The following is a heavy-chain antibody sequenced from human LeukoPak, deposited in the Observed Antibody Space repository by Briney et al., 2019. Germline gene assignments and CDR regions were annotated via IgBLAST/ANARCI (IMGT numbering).Heavy chain of an antibody. Sequence: SETLSLTCTVSGGSISSSSYYWGWIRQPPGKGLEWIGSLYHSGGPHYNPSLKSRVTISVDTSKNQFSLKLRSVTAADTAVYYCSREGGVAAKIDPWGQGTLVTVSS. V-gene: IGHV4-39*07. CDR2: LYHSGGP. D-gene: IGHD2-15*01. CDR3: SREGGVAAKIDP. J-gene: IGHJ5*02. CDR1: GGSISSSSYY.